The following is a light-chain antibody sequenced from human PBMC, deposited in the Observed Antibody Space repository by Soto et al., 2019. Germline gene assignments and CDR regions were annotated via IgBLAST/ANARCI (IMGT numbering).Light chain of an antibody. J-gene: IGLJ3*02. V-gene: IGLV4-69*01. Sequence: QLVLTQSPSASASLGASVKFNCTVNSGHSTTAIAWHQKKPEKGPRFLMKVDSDGTYNKRDGIPDRFSGSSSGAERYLTISSLQSGDEADYSCQTWGTGGRVFGGGTKLTVL. CDR3: QTWGTGGRV. CDR1: SGHSTTA. CDR2: VDSDGTY.